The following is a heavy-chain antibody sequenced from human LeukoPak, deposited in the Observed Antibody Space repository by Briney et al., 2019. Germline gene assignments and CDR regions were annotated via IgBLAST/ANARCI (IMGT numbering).Heavy chain of an antibody. Sequence: PGGSLRLSCAASGFTFSNYNMNWVRQTPGKGLEWVSSISRTSNYIYYADSVKGRFTISRDNAKNSLFLQMNSLRAEDTAVYYCTRGPAATITDWGQGTLVTVSS. D-gene: IGHD5-12*01. CDR3: TRGPAATITD. CDR1: GFTFSNYN. J-gene: IGHJ4*02. CDR2: ISRTSNYI. V-gene: IGHV3-21*01.